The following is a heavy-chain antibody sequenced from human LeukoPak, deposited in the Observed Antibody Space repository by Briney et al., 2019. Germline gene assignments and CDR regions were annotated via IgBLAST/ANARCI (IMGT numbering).Heavy chain of an antibody. D-gene: IGHD2-2*01. CDR3: ARGVPYCSSTSCSDNLDY. V-gene: IGHV4-30-4*08. CDR1: SGSISSGDYY. CDR2: IYYSGST. J-gene: IGHJ4*02. Sequence: SQTLSLTCTVSSGSISSGDYYWSWIRQPPGKGLEWIGYIYYSGSTYYNPSLKSRVTISVDTSKNQFSLKLSSVTAADTAVYYCARGVPYCSSTSCSDNLDYWGQGTLVTVSS.